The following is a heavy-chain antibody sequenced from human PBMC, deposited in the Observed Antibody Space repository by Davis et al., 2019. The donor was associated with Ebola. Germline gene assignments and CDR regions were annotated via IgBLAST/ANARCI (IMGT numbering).Heavy chain of an antibody. J-gene: IGHJ6*02. CDR2: IYSGGSK. D-gene: IGHD3-9*01. Sequence: GESLKISCAASGFTVSSTYMSWVRQAPGKGLEWVSVIYSGGSKYYADSVKGRFTISRDNSKNTLYLQMNSLRAEDTAVYYCARSALRYFDWFVYGMDVWGQGTTVTVSS. CDR3: ARSALRYFDWFVYGMDV. V-gene: IGHV3-53*05. CDR1: GFTVSSTY.